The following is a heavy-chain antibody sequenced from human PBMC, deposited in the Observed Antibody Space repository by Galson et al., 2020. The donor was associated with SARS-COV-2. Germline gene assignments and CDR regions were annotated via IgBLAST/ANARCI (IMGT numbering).Heavy chain of an antibody. CDR2: IYSSGST. Sequence: ETSETLSLTCTVSGGSISSSSYYWGWIRQPPGKGLEWIGSIYSSGSTYYNPSLKSRVTISVDTSKNQFSLKLSSVTAADTAVYYCARPSLVEWGLPRIEWYFDLWGRGTLVTVSS. CDR3: ARPSLVEWGLPRIEWYFDL. J-gene: IGHJ2*01. D-gene: IGHD1-26*01. V-gene: IGHV4-39*01. CDR1: GGSISSSSYY.